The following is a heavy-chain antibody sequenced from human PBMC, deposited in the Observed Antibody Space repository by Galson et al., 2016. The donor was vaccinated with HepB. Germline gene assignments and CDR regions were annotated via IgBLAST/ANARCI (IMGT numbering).Heavy chain of an antibody. V-gene: IGHV1-18*01. CDR2: ISTYNGNT. D-gene: IGHD2-15*01. CDR1: GYTFTSQG. CDR3: ARMGVGYCSGGSCYALGY. Sequence: SVKVSCKASGYTFTSQGISWVRQAPGQGLEWMGWISTYNGNTNYAQKVQGRVTMTTDTSTSTAYMELRNLRSDDTAVYYCARMGVGYCSGGSCYALGYWGQGTLVTVSS. J-gene: IGHJ4*02.